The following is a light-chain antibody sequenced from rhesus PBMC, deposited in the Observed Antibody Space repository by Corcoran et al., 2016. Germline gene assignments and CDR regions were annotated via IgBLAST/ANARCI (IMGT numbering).Light chain of an antibody. Sequence: DIVMTQSPDSLAVSLGERVTINCKSSQSLLYSSNTKNYLAWYQQKPGQAPKLLIYWASTRESGVPNRFSGSGSGTDFTLTISGLQAEDVAVYYCQQYYSSPWTFGPGTKLDIK. V-gene: IGKV4-1*01. CDR2: WAS. CDR1: QSLLYSSNTKNY. CDR3: QQYYSSPWT. J-gene: IGKJ3*01.